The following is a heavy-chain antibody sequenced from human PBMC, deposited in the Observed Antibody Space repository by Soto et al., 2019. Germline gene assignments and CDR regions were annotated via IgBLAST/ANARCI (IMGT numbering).Heavy chain of an antibody. J-gene: IGHJ4*02. CDR3: AARGGYSGYNDY. V-gene: IGHV4-59*01. CDR2: IYYSGST. D-gene: IGHD5-12*01. Sequence: QVQLQESGPGLVKPSETLSLTCTVSGGSISSYYWSWIRQPPGKGLEWIGYIYYSGSTNYNPSLKSRVTLSVDTSKNQFSLKLSSVTAADTAVYYCAARGGYSGYNDYWGQGTLVTVSS. CDR1: GGSISSYY.